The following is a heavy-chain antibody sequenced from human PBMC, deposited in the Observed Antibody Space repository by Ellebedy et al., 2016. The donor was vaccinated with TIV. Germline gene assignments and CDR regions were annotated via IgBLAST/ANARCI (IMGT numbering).Heavy chain of an antibody. CDR2: IKSDGSRT. CDR3: VRGPGSSWYDY. D-gene: IGHD6-13*01. J-gene: IGHJ4*02. CDR1: GFSFSTYW. V-gene: IGHV3-74*01. Sequence: GGSLRLSXATSGFSFSTYWMHWVRQVPGKGLVWVSRIKSDGSRTNYADAVKGRFTISRDNAKNTLYLEMNSLRGEDTAVYYCVRGPGSSWYDYWGQGTLVTVSS.